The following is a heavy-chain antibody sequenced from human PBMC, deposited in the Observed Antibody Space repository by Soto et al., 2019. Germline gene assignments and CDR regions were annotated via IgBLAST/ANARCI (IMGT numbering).Heavy chain of an antibody. CDR2: IYYSGST. D-gene: IGHD2-2*01. CDR1: GGSISSSSYY. J-gene: IGHJ5*02. V-gene: IGHV4-39*01. CDR3: ARHIPQLLAGSRGNNWFDP. Sequence: QLLESGPGLVKPSETLSLTCTVSGGSISSSSYYWGWIRQPPGKGLEWIGSIYYSGSTYYNPSLKSRVTISVDTSKNQFSRKLSSVPAADPAVYYGARHIPQLLAGSRGNNWFDPWGQGTLVTVSS.